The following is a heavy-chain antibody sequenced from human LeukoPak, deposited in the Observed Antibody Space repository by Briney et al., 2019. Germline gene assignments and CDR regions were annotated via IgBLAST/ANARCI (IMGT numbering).Heavy chain of an antibody. CDR1: GYTFTSYY. Sequence: GASVKVSCKASGYTFTSYYVHWVRQAPGQGLEWMGIINPSGGSTSYAQKFQGRVTMTRDTSTSTVYMELSSLRSEDTAVYYCARESTAATFDYWGQGTLVTVSS. V-gene: IGHV1-46*01. J-gene: IGHJ4*02. CDR3: ARESTAATFDY. CDR2: INPSGGST. D-gene: IGHD2-15*01.